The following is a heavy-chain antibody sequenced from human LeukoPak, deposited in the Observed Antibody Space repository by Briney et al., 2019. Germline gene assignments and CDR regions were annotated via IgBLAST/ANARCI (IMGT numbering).Heavy chain of an antibody. CDR1: GFTFSSFS. Sequence: SGGSLRLSCVASGFTFSSFSMNWVRQAPGKGLEWISYISASSSTMYYADSVKGRFTISRDNGKNSLYLQMDSLRAEDTAVYYCAKVVPDYWGQGTLVTVSS. CDR2: ISASSSTM. J-gene: IGHJ4*02. D-gene: IGHD6-6*01. V-gene: IGHV3-48*01. CDR3: AKVVPDY.